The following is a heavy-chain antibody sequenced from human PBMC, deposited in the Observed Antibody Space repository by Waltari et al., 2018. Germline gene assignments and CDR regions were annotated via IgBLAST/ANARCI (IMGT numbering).Heavy chain of an antibody. V-gene: IGHV4-30-4*08. CDR3: ARDSVVAGGGFDY. D-gene: IGHD2-15*01. CDR2: IFYSGST. J-gene: IGHJ4*02. Sequence: QVQLQESGPGLVKPSQTLSLTCTVSGGPISSHDYCRNWIRQPPGKGLEWIGYIFYSGSTYYNPSLKSRVTISVDTSKTQFSLKLSSVTAADTAVYYCARDSVVAGGGFDYWGQGTLVTVSS. CDR1: GGPISSHDYC.